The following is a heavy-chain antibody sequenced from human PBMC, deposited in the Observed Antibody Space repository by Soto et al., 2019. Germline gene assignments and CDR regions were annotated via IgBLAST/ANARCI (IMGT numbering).Heavy chain of an antibody. CDR2: IYGSGNT. CDR3: ARPHGGPYAFDI. Sequence: QVQLQESGPGLVKLSETLSLTCAFSGGSISSYYWSWIRQPPGKGLEWIGYIYGSGNTNYNPSLNSRVIISIDTSQNQLSLKLTSVTAADTAVYYCARPHGGPYAFDIWGRGTMVTVSS. D-gene: IGHD3-10*01. J-gene: IGHJ3*02. CDR1: GGSISSYY. V-gene: IGHV4-59*01.